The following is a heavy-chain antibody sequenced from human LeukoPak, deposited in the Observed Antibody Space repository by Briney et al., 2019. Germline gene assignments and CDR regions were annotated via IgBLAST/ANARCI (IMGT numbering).Heavy chain of an antibody. CDR2: LYTSGST. CDR1: GGSISSDS. CDR3: ARAGGGYCSSTSCSADWFDP. Sequence: SETLSLTCTVSGGSISSDSWTWIRQPAWKGLEWIGRLYTSGSTNRGSIKHNPSLKSRVAMSVDTSKNQFSLKLSSVTAADTAVYYCARAGGGYCSSTSCSADWFDPWGQGILVTVSS. D-gene: IGHD2-2*01. J-gene: IGHJ5*02. V-gene: IGHV4-4*07.